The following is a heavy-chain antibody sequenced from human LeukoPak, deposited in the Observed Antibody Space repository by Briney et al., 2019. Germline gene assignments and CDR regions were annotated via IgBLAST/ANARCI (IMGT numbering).Heavy chain of an antibody. CDR2: ISAYNGNT. D-gene: IGHD4-17*01. CDR1: GYTFTSYG. V-gene: IGHV1-18*01. J-gene: IGHJ6*03. Sequence: ASVKVSCKASGYTFTSYGISWVRQAPGQGLEWMGWISAYNGNTNYAQKLQGRVTMTTDTSTSTAYMELRSLGSDDTAVYYCARVMTTVTFMDVWGKGTTVTVSS. CDR3: ARVMTTVTFMDV.